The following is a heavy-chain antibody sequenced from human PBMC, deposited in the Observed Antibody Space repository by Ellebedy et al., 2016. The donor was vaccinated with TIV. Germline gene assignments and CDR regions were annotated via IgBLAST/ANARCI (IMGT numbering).Heavy chain of an antibody. D-gene: IGHD4-17*01. CDR3: ARGPSDYGDFKLDS. Sequence: GESLKISCAASGFTFSTYWMNWVRQAPGKGLEWVANIKQDGSEANYVDSVRGRFTISRDNGKKSLYLQMSSVRAEDTALYYCARGPSDYGDFKLDSWGQGALVTVSS. CDR1: GFTFSTYW. J-gene: IGHJ4*02. CDR2: IKQDGSEA. V-gene: IGHV3-7*03.